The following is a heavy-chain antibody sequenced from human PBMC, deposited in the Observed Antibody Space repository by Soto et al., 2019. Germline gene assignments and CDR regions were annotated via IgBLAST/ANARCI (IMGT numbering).Heavy chain of an antibody. J-gene: IGHJ6*02. CDR2: INPNSGGT. CDR3: ARDSQPNDILTGYYTYYGMDV. D-gene: IGHD3-9*01. CDR1: GYTFTGYY. Sequence: ASVKVSCKASGYTFTGYYMHWVRQAPGQGLEWMGWINPNSGGTNYAQKFQGWVTMTRDTSISTAYMELSRLRSDDTAVYYCARDSQPNDILTGYYTYYGMDVWGQGTTVTVSS. V-gene: IGHV1-2*04.